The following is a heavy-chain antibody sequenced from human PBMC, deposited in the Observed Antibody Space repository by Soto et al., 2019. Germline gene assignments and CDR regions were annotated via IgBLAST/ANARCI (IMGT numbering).Heavy chain of an antibody. D-gene: IGHD3-10*01. Sequence: GGSLRLSCAASGFTFSSYAMSWVRQAPGKGLEWVSAISGSGGSTYYADSVKGRFTISRDNSKNTLYLQMNSLRAEDTAVYYCAKRRELWFGELLGDHLLSYMDVWGKGTTVTVSS. CDR1: GFTFSSYA. CDR2: ISGSGGST. CDR3: AKRRELWFGELLGDHLLSYMDV. V-gene: IGHV3-23*01. J-gene: IGHJ6*03.